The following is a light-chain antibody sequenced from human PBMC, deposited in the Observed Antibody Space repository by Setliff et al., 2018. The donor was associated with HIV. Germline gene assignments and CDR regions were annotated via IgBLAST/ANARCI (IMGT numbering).Light chain of an antibody. Sequence: QSVLTQPASVSGSPGQSITIPCTGTSSDVGNYNLVSWYQQHPGNAPKLLIYEVNKRPSGVSHRFSGSKSGNTASLTISGLQADDEADYHCCSYAGSSTFVFGTGTKVTVL. J-gene: IGLJ1*01. CDR3: CSYAGSSTFV. V-gene: IGLV2-23*02. CDR2: EVN. CDR1: SSDVGNYNL.